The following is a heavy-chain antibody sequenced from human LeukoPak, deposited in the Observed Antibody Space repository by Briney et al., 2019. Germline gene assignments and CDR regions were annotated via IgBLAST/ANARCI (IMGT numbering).Heavy chain of an antibody. CDR2: IYPGDSDT. J-gene: IGHJ5*02. V-gene: IGHV5-51*01. D-gene: IGHD2-21*02. CDR1: GYSFTSYW. CDR3: ARYPYCGGDCYSGNWFDP. Sequence: GASLQISCKGSGYSFTSYWIGWGRRLPGKGLEGMGIIYPGDSDTRYSPSFQGQVTISADKSISTAYLQWSSLKASDTAMYYRARYPYCGGDCYSGNWFDPWGQGTLVTVSS.